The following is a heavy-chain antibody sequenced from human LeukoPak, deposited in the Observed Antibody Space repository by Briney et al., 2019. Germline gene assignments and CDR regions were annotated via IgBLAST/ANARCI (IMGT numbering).Heavy chain of an antibody. Sequence: PGGSLRLSCAASGFTFSSYWMSWVRQAPGKGLEWVANIKQDGSEKYYVDSVKGRFTISRDNAKNSLYLQMNSLRAEDTAMYYCARSDRYCSSTSCPMDYYYYYMDVWGKGTTVTVSS. J-gene: IGHJ6*03. CDR2: IKQDGSEK. V-gene: IGHV3-7*01. CDR3: ARSDRYCSSTSCPMDYYYYYMDV. D-gene: IGHD2-2*01. CDR1: GFTFSSYW.